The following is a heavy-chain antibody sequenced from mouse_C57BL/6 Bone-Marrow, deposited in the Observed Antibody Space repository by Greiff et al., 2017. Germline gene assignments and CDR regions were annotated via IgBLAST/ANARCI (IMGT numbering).Heavy chain of an antibody. CDR1: GYTFTSYW. Sequence: QVQLQQPGAELVKPGASVKLSCKASGYTFTSYWMQWVKQRPGQGLEWIGEIDPSDSYTNYNQKFKGKATLTVDTSSSTAYMQLSSLTSEDSAVYYGARSLITTGGPWYFDVGGTGTTVTVSS. CDR2: IDPSDSYT. CDR3: ARSLITTGGPWYFDV. D-gene: IGHD1-1*01. V-gene: IGHV1-50*01. J-gene: IGHJ1*03.